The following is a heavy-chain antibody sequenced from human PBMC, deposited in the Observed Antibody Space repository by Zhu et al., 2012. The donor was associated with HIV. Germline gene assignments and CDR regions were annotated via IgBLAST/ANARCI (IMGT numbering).Heavy chain of an antibody. CDR1: GGSTSSHY. V-gene: IGHV4-59*11. Sequence: QVQLQESGPGLVKPSETLSLTCSVSGGSTSSHYWSWIRQPPGKGLEWIGYVYYTGTTNYNPSLKSRVTISLDMSKNQFSLKLTSVTAADTAVYYCARLRDTSGYYYPLTSWGQGTLVTVSS. CDR2: VYYTGTT. D-gene: IGHD3-22*01. J-gene: IGHJ4*02. CDR3: ARLRDTSGYYYPLTS.